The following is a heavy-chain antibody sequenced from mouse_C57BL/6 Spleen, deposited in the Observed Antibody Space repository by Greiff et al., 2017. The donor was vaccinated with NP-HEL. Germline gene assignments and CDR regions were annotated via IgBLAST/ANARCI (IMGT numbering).Heavy chain of an antibody. CDR3: ARVYYGYAMDY. Sequence: EVKVVESEGGLVQPGRSMKLSCTASGFTFSDYYMAWVRQVPEKGLEWVANINYDGSSTYYLDSLKSRFIISRDNAKNILYLQMSSLKSEDTATYYCARVYYGYAMDYWGQGTSVTVSS. CDR2: INYDGSST. D-gene: IGHD1-1*01. CDR1: GFTFSDYY. J-gene: IGHJ4*01. V-gene: IGHV5-16*01.